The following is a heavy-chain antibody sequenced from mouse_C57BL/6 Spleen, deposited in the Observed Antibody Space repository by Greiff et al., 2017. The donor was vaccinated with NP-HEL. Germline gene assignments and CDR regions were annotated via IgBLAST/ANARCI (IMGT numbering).Heavy chain of an antibody. CDR3: ARSGSGLIAY. CDR1: GYTFTSYW. CDR2: IDPSDSYT. V-gene: IGHV1-50*01. D-gene: IGHD2-4*01. J-gene: IGHJ2*01. Sequence: QVQLQQPGAELVKPGASVKLSCKASGYTFTSYWMQWVKQRPGQGLEWIGKIDPSDSYTNYNQKFKGKATLTVDTSSSTAYMQLSSLTSEDSAVYYCARSGSGLIAYWGQGTTLTVSS.